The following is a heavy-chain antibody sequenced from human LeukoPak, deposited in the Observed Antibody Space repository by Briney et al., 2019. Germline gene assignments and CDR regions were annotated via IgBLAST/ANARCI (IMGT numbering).Heavy chain of an antibody. CDR1: GGTFSSYA. CDR2: IIPIFGTA. D-gene: IGHD3-22*01. Sequence: VASVKVSCKASGGTFSSYAISWVRQAPGHGLEWMGGIIPIFGTANYAQKFQGRVTITADESTSTAYMELSSLRSEDTAVYYCARGTYYYDSSGYPEMWGQGTLVTVSS. CDR3: ARGTYYYDSSGYPEM. V-gene: IGHV1-69*01. J-gene: IGHJ4*02.